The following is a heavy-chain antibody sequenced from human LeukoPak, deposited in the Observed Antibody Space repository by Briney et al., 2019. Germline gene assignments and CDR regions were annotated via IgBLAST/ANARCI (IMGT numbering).Heavy chain of an antibody. Sequence: GGSLRLSCAASGFTFDDCGMSWVRQVPGKGLEWVSGINWNGGSTSYADSVKGRFTISRDNAKNSLYLQMNSLRAEDSALYYCARGRHTFIAVDYFDYWGQGTLVTVSS. D-gene: IGHD6-19*01. CDR1: GFTFDDCG. J-gene: IGHJ4*02. V-gene: IGHV3-20*04. CDR2: INWNGGST. CDR3: ARGRHTFIAVDYFDY.